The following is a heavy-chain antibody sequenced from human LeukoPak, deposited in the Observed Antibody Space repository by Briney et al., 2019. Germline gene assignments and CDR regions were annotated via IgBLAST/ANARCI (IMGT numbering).Heavy chain of an antibody. Sequence: TGGSLRHSCAASGFTFSSHWMHWVRQAPGKGLVWVSRINNEGSSTTYADSVKGRFTISRGNTKSTLYLQMNSLRAEDTAVYYCAREVSGDPWANWFVPWGQGSLVTVSS. CDR1: GFTFSSHW. V-gene: IGHV3-74*01. J-gene: IGHJ5*02. CDR3: AREVSGDPWANWFVP. CDR2: INNEGSST. D-gene: IGHD4-17*01.